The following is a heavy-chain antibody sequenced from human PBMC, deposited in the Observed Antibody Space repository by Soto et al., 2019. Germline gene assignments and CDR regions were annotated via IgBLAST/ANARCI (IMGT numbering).Heavy chain of an antibody. D-gene: IGHD3-22*01. CDR2: ISHDGTNK. V-gene: IGHV3-30*18. J-gene: IGHJ4*02. Sequence: QAQLVESGGGVVQPGESLRLSCEVSGFTFSAYGMHWVRQAPGKGLEWLAAISHDGTNKNYGDSVKGRFTISRDNSKKTLDLQMNSLRPEDTALYYCAKDEYYYSRSGYYIFDSWGQGTLVTVSS. CDR1: GFTFSAYG. CDR3: AKDEYYYSRSGYYIFDS.